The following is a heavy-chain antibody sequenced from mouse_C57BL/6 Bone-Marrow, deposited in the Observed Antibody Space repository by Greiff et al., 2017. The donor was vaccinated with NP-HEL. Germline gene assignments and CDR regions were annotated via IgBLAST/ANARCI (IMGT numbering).Heavy chain of an antibody. V-gene: IGHV7-1*01. CDR3: ARDAGGNYHYAMDY. D-gene: IGHD2-1*01. Sequence: EVHLVESGGGLVQSGRSLRLSCATSGFTFSDFYMEWVRQAPGKGLEWIAASRNKANDYTTEYSASVKGRFIVSRDTSQSILYLQMNALRAEDTAIYYGARDAGGNYHYAMDYWGQGTSVTVSS. CDR2: SRNKANDYTT. J-gene: IGHJ4*01. CDR1: GFTFSDFY.